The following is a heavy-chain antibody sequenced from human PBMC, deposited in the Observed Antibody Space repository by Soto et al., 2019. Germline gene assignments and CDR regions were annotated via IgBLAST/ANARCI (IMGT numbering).Heavy chain of an antibody. D-gene: IGHD6-13*01. J-gene: IGHJ4*02. Sequence: AVYGGSFSNYYWSWIRQPPGKGLEWIGEINQSGITNYNPSLKSRVTISEDASKNQFSLKLSSVTAADTAVYYCARGNGIASRPADYWGQGTLVTVSS. CDR1: GGSFSNYY. CDR2: INQSGIT. CDR3: ARGNGIASRPADY. V-gene: IGHV4-34*01.